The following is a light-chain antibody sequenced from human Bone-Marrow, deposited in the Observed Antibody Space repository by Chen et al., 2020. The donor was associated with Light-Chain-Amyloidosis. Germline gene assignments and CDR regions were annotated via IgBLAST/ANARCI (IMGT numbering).Light chain of an antibody. J-gene: IGLJ3*02. V-gene: IGLV3-21*02. Sequence: SYVLTQPSSVSVAPGQTATIVCGGNNIGSTSVHWSKQTPGQAPLLVVYDDSDRPSGIPERLSGSNSGNTATLTISRVEAGDEADYYCQVWDRSSDRPVFGGGTKLTVL. CDR3: QVWDRSSDRPV. CDR2: DDS. CDR1: NIGSTS.